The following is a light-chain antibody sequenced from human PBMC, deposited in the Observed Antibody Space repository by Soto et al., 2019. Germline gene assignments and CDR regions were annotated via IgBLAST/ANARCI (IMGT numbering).Light chain of an antibody. J-gene: IGKJ2*01. CDR2: GAS. CDR1: QSVGSN. CDR3: QHYNNRPPYA. Sequence: EIVLTQSPATLSVSPGERGTLSCRASQSVGSNLAWYRQKPGQAPRLLIYGASTRATGVPARFSGSGSGTEFTRTISSLQSEDFAVYYCQHYNNRPPYAFGQGTKVEIK. V-gene: IGKV3-15*01.